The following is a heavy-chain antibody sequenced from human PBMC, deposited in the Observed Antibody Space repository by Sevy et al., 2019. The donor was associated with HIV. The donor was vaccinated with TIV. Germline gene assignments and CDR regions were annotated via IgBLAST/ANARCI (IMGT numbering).Heavy chain of an antibody. Sequence: GGSLRLSCAASGFTFDDYAMHRVRQAPWKGLEWVSGISWNGGSIGYADSVKGRFTISRDNAKNSLYLQMNSLRAEDTALYYCAKGGYYYDSSGYLGEAFDIWGQGTMVTVSS. CDR2: ISWNGGSI. CDR1: GFTFDDYA. J-gene: IGHJ3*02. D-gene: IGHD3-22*01. CDR3: AKGGYYYDSSGYLGEAFDI. V-gene: IGHV3-9*01.